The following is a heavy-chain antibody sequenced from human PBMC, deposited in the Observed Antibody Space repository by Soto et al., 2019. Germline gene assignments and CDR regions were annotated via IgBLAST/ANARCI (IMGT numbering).Heavy chain of an antibody. Sequence: QVQLVESGGGLVKPGGSLRLSCVASGFTFNDYYMSWIRQAPGKGLEWVSYISSSRGYTNYADSVKGRFTISRDNARNSLYLQMNSLRAEDTAVYYCARGGTTVTDFWGQGTLVTVSS. CDR2: ISSSRGYT. D-gene: IGHD4-17*01. V-gene: IGHV3-11*06. CDR3: ARGGTTVTDF. J-gene: IGHJ4*02. CDR1: GFTFNDYY.